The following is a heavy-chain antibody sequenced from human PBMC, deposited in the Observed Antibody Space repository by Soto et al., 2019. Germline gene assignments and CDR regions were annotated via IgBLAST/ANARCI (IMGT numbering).Heavy chain of an antibody. CDR3: AIDIPGIAAAGTRLDAFDI. CDR1: GGSISSGGYY. Sequence: SETLSHTCTVSGGSISSGGYYWSWIRQHPGKGLEWIGYIYYSGSTYYNPSLKSRVTISVDTSKNQFSLKLSSVTAADTAVYYCAIDIPGIAAAGTRLDAFDIWGQGTMVT. V-gene: IGHV4-31*03. CDR2: IYYSGST. D-gene: IGHD6-13*01. J-gene: IGHJ3*02.